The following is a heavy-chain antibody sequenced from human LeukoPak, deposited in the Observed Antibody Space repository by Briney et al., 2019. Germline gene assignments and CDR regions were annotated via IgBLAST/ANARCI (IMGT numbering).Heavy chain of an antibody. CDR2: IWYDGSNK. Sequence: VGSGGGVVQPGRSLRLSCAASGFSFRSDGMHWGRQAPGKGLEWVAVIWYDGSNKYYADSVKGRFTISRDNSKNPLYLQMNSLRAEDTAVYYCARDGYSSSWGSGYFDYWGQGTLVTVSS. D-gene: IGHD6-13*01. V-gene: IGHV3-33*01. CDR3: ARDGYSSSWGSGYFDY. CDR1: GFSFRSDG. J-gene: IGHJ4*02.